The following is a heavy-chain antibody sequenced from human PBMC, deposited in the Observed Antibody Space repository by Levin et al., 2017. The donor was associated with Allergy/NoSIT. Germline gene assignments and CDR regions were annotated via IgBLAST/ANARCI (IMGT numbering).Heavy chain of an antibody. CDR3: ARVSDRIAVAGTLFDY. D-gene: IGHD6-19*01. CDR1: GGSISSGGYY. J-gene: IGHJ4*02. Sequence: LRLSCTVSGGSISSGGYYWSWIRQHPGKGLEWIGYIYYSGSTYYNPSLKSRVTISVDTSKNQFSLKLSSVTAADTAVYYCARVSDRIAVAGTLFDYWGQGTLVTVSS. CDR2: IYYSGST. V-gene: IGHV4-31*03.